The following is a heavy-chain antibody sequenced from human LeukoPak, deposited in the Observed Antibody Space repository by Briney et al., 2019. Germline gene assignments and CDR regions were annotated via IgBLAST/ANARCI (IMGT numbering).Heavy chain of an antibody. CDR3: AKEGYSYGYIPNWFDP. CDR2: ISGSGGST. CDR1: GFTFDDYG. V-gene: IGHV3-23*01. D-gene: IGHD5-18*01. J-gene: IGHJ5*02. Sequence: HSGGSLRLSCAASGFTFDDYGMSWVRQAPGKGLEWVSAISGSGGSTYYADSVKGRFTISRDNSKNTLYLQMNSLRAEDTAVYYCAKEGYSYGYIPNWFDPWGQGTLVTVSS.